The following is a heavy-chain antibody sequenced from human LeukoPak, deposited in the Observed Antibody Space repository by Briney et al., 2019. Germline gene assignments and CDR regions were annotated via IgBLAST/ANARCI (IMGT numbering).Heavy chain of an antibody. J-gene: IGHJ4*02. CDR1: GFTFSNYA. Sequence: PGRSLRLSCAASGFTFSNYAMHWVRQAPGKGLEWVAVISYDGNHIYYADPVKGRFTISRDNSKYTLYLQMDSLRAEDTAMYYCAKDSAGYSYGYSDYWGQGTLVTVSS. V-gene: IGHV3-30*18. CDR3: AKDSAGYSYGYSDY. CDR2: ISYDGNHI. D-gene: IGHD5-18*01.